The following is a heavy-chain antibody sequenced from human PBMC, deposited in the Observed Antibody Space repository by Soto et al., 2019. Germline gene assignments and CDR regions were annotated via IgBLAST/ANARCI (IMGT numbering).Heavy chain of an antibody. CDR3: ARRSYYYDSSGKGGDY. J-gene: IGHJ4*02. CDR1: GGSISSSSYY. V-gene: IGHV4-39*01. CDR2: IYYSGST. Sequence: QLQLQESGPGLVKPSETLSLTCTVSGGSISSSSYYWGWIRQPPGKGLEWIGSIYYSGSTYYNPSLKSRVTISVDTSKNQFSLKLSSVTAADTAVYYCARRSYYYDSSGKGGDYWGQGTLVTVSS. D-gene: IGHD3-22*01.